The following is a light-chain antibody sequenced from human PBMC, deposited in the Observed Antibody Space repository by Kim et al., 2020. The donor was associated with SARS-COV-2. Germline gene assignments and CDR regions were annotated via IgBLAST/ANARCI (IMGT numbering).Light chain of an antibody. Sequence: SVSPGERATLSCRASQSVGSNLAWYQQKPGQAPRLLIYGASTRATAIPARFSGSGSGTEFTLTISSLQSEDFAVYYCQQYSNWPTFGGGTKVDIK. CDR2: GAS. J-gene: IGKJ4*01. CDR1: QSVGSN. CDR3: QQYSNWPT. V-gene: IGKV3-15*01.